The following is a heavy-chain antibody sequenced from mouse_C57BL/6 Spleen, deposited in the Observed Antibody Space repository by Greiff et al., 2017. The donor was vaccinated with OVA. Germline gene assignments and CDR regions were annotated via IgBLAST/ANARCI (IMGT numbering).Heavy chain of an antibody. D-gene: IGHD2-4*01. CDR1: GFTFSSYA. CDR3: ARAIYYDYPWFAY. J-gene: IGHJ3*01. CDR2: ISDGGSYT. Sequence: EVQWVESGGGLVKPGGSLKLSCAASGFTFSSYAMSWVRQTPEKRLEWVATISDGGSYTYYPDNVKGRFTISRDNAKNNLYLQMSHLKSEDTAMYYCARAIYYDYPWFAYWGQGTLVTVSA. V-gene: IGHV5-4*01.